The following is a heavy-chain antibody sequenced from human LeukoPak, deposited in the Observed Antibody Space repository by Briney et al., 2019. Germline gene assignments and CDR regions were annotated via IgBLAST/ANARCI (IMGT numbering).Heavy chain of an antibody. CDR1: GFTFSSSA. CDR3: AKGGGWFDP. J-gene: IGHJ5*02. Sequence: GGSLRLSCAASGFTFSSSAMSWVRQAPGKGLEWVSTISASGGSTYYAVSVKGRFTISRDDSENTLYLQMNSLRAEDTAVYYCAKGGGWFDPWGQGTLVTVSS. V-gene: IGHV3-23*01. D-gene: IGHD2-15*01. CDR2: ISASGGST.